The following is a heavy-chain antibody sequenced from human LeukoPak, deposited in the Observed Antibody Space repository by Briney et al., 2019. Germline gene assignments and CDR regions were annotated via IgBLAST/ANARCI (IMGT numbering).Heavy chain of an antibody. J-gene: IGHJ4*02. CDR3: VRTGWELLTT. CDR2: YFDTGST. CDR1: GASFESHY. V-gene: IGHV4-59*11. D-gene: IGHD4-23*01. Sequence: PSETLSLTCNVSGASFESHYWTWIRQTPDKRLEWIGYYFDTGSTDYNPSLQGRVTMSVDRSKNQFFLSLKSVTAADTAVYYCVRTGWELLTTWGPGTPVTVSS.